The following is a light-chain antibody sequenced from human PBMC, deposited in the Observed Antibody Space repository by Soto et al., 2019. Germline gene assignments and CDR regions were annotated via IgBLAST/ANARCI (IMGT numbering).Light chain of an antibody. CDR1: SSDIGGNS. CDR3: GSWDSSLSAYV. CDR2: DDN. J-gene: IGLJ1*01. Sequence: QSVLTQPPSVSAAPGQKVTISCSGSSSDIGGNSVSWYQPLPGTAPKLLIYDDNTRPSGIPDRFSGSKSGTSATLGITGFQTGDEADYYCGSWDSSLSAYVFGTGTKVTVL. V-gene: IGLV1-51*01.